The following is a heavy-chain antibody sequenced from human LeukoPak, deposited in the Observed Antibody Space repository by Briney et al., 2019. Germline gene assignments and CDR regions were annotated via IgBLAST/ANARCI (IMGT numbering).Heavy chain of an antibody. V-gene: IGHV3-74*01. D-gene: IGHD1-26*01. J-gene: IGHJ6*02. Sequence: PGGSLRLSCAASGFTFSSYWMHWVRQAPGKGLVWVSRINSDGSSTYYADSVKGRFTISRDNSKNTLYLQMNSLRAEDTAVYYCAKGPREGYYYYYYGMDVWGQGTTVTVSS. CDR2: INSDGSST. CDR1: GFTFSSYW. CDR3: AKGPREGYYYYYYGMDV.